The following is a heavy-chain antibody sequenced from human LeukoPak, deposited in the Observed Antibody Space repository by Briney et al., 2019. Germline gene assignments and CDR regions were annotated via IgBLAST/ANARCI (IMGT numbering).Heavy chain of an antibody. V-gene: IGHV1-2*02. J-gene: IGHJ6*02. D-gene: IGHD3-10*01. CDR3: ARDLYYGSGSYYYTYYYGMDV. CDR2: INPNSGGT. CDR1: GYTFTGYY. Sequence: GASVKVSCKASGYTFTGYYMHWVRQAPGQGLEWMGWINPNSGGTNYAQKFQGRVTMTRDTSISTAYMELSRLRSDDTAVYYCARDLYYGSGSYYYTYYYGMDVWGQGTTVTVSS.